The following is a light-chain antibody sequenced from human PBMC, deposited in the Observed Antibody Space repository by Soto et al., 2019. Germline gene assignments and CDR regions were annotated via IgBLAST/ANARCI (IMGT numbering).Light chain of an antibody. Sequence: EIVMTQSPATLSVSPGERATLSCRASQSVSSNLAWYQQKPDQAPRLLIYGASTRATGIPTRFSDSGSGTEFTLTVSSLPSKDFVVYYGQQYNNRPHSITSGHGKRVDIK. CDR3: QQYNNRPHSIT. V-gene: IGKV3-15*01. CDR1: QSVSSN. J-gene: IGKJ5*01. CDR2: GAS.